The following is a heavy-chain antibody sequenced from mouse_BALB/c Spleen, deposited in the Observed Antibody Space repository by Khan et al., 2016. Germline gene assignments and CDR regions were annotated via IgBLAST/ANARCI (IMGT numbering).Heavy chain of an antibody. V-gene: IGHV5-4*02. J-gene: IGHJ1*01. CDR2: FSDGGSYT. Sequence: EVELVESGAGLVKPGGSLKLSCAASGFTFTDDYMYWFRQPPEKSLQWFATFSDGGSYTYYPHCVKGRFSITRDTAKNNLYLLMSSLTSEDTATYYCARDLNYELDVWGAGTPVTVSS. CDR3: ARDLNYELDV. D-gene: IGHD2-1*01. CDR1: GFTFTDDY.